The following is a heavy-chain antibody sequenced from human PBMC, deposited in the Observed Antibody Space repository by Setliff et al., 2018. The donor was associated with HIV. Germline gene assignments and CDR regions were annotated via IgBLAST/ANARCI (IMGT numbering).Heavy chain of an antibody. V-gene: IGHV4-61*02. CDR2: IYTSGST. CDR1: GGSISSGSYY. D-gene: IGHD5-18*01. CDR3: ARDQGYSYGYDY. J-gene: IGHJ4*02. Sequence: SETLSLTCTVSGGSISSGSYYWSWIRQPAGKGLEWIGRIYTSGSTNYNPSLKSRVTISVDTSKNQFSLKLSSVTAADTAVYYCARDQGYSYGYDYWGQGTLVTVSS.